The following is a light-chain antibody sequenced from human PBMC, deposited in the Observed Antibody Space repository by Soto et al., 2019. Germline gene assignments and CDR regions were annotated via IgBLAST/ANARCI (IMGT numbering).Light chain of an antibody. V-gene: IGLV2-23*02. Sequence: QSVLTQPASVSGPPGQSITISCTGTSNDVGGYNLVSWYQQHPGKAPKLIIYEVTKRPSGVSNRFSGSKSGNTASLTISGLQAEDEADYSCFSYAGNSGVFGTGTKVTVL. CDR2: EVT. J-gene: IGLJ1*01. CDR3: FSYAGNSGV. CDR1: SNDVGGYNL.